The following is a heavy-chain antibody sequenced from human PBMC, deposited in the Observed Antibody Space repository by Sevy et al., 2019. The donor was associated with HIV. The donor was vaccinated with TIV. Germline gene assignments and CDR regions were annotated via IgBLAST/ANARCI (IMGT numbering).Heavy chain of an antibody. J-gene: IGHJ5*02. D-gene: IGHD2-2*01. Sequence: GGSLRLSCAASGFTFSSYWMSWVSQAPGKGLEWVANIKQDGSEKYYVDSVKGRFTISRDNAKNSLYLQMNSLRAEDTAVYYCARESPYCSSTSCQIKGFDPWGQGTLVTVSS. CDR1: GFTFSSYW. CDR2: IKQDGSEK. CDR3: ARESPYCSSTSCQIKGFDP. V-gene: IGHV3-7*01.